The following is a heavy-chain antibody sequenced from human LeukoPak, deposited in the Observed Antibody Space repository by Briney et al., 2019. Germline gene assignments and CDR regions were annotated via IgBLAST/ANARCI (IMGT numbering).Heavy chain of an antibody. CDR2: IYSGGST. V-gene: IGHV3-53*05. Sequence: GGSLRLSCAASGFTVSSNYMSWVRQAPGKGLEWVSVIYSGGSTYYADSVEGRFAISRDNSKNTLYLQMNSLRAEDTALYYCAKDFGSGSYGRTAGFSMFDYWGQGTLVTVSS. CDR3: AKDFGSGSYGRTAGFSMFDY. D-gene: IGHD3-10*01. CDR1: GFTVSSNY. J-gene: IGHJ4*02.